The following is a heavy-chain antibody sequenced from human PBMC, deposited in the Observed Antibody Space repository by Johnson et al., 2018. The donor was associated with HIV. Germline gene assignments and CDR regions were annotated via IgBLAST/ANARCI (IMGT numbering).Heavy chain of an antibody. Sequence: MQLVESGGGVVQPGRSLRLSCAASGFTFSTYGMHWVRQAPGKGLEWVANIKQDGSEKYYVDSVKGRFTISRDNAKNSLYLQMNSLRAEDTALYYCARSRGYSGWVGAFDIWGQGTMVTVSS. CDR2: IKQDGSEK. V-gene: IGHV3-7*03. CDR3: ARSRGYSGWVGAFDI. D-gene: IGHD5-12*01. CDR1: GFTFSTYG. J-gene: IGHJ3*02.